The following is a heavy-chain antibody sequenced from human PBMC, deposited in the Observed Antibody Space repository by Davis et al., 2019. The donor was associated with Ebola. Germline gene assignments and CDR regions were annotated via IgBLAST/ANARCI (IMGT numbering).Heavy chain of an antibody. D-gene: IGHD3-10*01. CDR3: ARGTYYYGSGSYAVWFDP. J-gene: IGHJ5*02. V-gene: IGHV4-59*01. CDR2: IYYSGST. Sequence: PSETLSLTCTVSGGSISSYYWSWIRQPPGKGLEWIGYIYYSGSTNYNPSLKSRVTISVDTSKNQFSLKLSSVTAADTAVYYCARGTYYYGSGSYAVWFDPWGQGTLVTVSS. CDR1: GGSISSYY.